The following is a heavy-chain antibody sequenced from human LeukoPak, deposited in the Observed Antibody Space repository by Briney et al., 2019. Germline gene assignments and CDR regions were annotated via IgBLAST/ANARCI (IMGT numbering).Heavy chain of an antibody. Sequence: PGGSLRLSCAASGFTFSSYGMHWVRQAPGKGLEWVAVIWYGGSNKYYADSVKGRFTISRDNSKNTLYLQMNSLRAEDTAVYYCARGEGGGSYFDYWGQGTLVTVSS. D-gene: IGHD6-25*01. CDR3: ARGEGGGSYFDY. CDR1: GFTFSSYG. CDR2: IWYGGSNK. J-gene: IGHJ4*02. V-gene: IGHV3-33*01.